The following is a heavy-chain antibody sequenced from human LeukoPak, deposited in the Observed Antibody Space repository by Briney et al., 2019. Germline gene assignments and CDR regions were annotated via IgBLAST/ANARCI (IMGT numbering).Heavy chain of an antibody. Sequence: ASVKVSCKASGYTFTSYDINWVRQAPGQGRDWMGWISAYNGNTNYAQKLQGRVTMTTDTSTSTAYMELRSLRSDDTAVYYCARETPVVTIFGVVSPLMDVWGQGTTVTVSS. CDR3: ARETPVVTIFGVVSPLMDV. D-gene: IGHD3-3*01. V-gene: IGHV1-18*01. CDR1: GYTFTSYD. CDR2: ISAYNGNT. J-gene: IGHJ6*02.